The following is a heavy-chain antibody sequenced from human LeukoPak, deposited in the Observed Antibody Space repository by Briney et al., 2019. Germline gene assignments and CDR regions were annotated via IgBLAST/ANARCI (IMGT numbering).Heavy chain of an antibody. V-gene: IGHV4-59*11. CDR3: ARDERYCSGGDCYWGGWFDP. D-gene: IGHD2-15*01. Sequence: SETLSLTCTVSGGSISSHYWSWIRQPPGKGLEWIGYVFYSGSTNHNPSLKSRVTISVDTSKNQFSMKLSSVTAADTAVYYCARDERYCSGGDCYWGGWFDPWGQGTLVTVSS. CDR2: VFYSGST. CDR1: GGSISSHY. J-gene: IGHJ5*02.